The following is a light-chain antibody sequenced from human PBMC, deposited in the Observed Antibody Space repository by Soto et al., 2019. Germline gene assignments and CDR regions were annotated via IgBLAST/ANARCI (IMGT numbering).Light chain of an antibody. CDR1: SSNIGNNF. CDR2: DNN. J-gene: IGLJ2*01. Sequence: QSVLTQPPSLSAAPGQTVTISCSGSSSNIGNNFVAWYQQLPGTAPKLLIYDNNKRPSGIPDRFSGSKSGTSATLGITGVQTGDEADFYCGTWDSSLSAGVFGAGTKLTVL. V-gene: IGLV1-51*01. CDR3: GTWDSSLSAGV.